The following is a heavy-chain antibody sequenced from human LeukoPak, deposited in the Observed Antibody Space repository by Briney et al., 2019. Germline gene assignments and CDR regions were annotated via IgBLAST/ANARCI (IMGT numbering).Heavy chain of an antibody. V-gene: IGHV3-53*01. D-gene: IGHD4-17*01. CDR1: GSTVSGDY. CDR2: LYYGVST. J-gene: IGHJ4*02. Sequence: SGGSLRLSCVVSGSTVSGDYISWFRQAPGKGLEWVSVLYYGVSTFYKDSVKGRFTTSGDNFKNTVYLQMNSLRAEDTAVYYCARGRQNYGDYPYWGQGTLVTVSS. CDR3: ARGRQNYGDYPY.